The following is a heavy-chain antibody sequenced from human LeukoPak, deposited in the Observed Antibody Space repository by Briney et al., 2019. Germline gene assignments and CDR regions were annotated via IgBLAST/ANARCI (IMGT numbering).Heavy chain of an antibody. V-gene: IGHV3-23*01. CDR2: ISGSGGST. CDR3: ASYDSRGYYQYFDY. Sequence: PGGSLRLSCAASGFTFRSYAMSCVRQAPGKGLEWVSAISGSGGSTYYADSVKGRFTISRDNSKNTLFLQMNSLRAEDTAVYYCASYDSRGYYQYFDYWGQGTLVTVSS. D-gene: IGHD3-22*01. CDR1: GFTFRSYA. J-gene: IGHJ4*02.